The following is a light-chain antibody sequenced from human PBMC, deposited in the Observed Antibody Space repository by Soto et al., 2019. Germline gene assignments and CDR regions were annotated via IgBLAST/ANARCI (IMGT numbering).Light chain of an antibody. CDR3: QQSYSTPPWT. V-gene: IGKV1-39*01. CDR2: DAS. CDR1: QSIRSY. Sequence: EIQLTQSPSSLSASVGDKVTITCRASQSIRSYLNWVQQKPGKAPKLLLYDASSLQTGVPSRFSGSGSGTDFSLTISSLQPEDFATYYCQQSYSTPPWTFGQGTMVAI. J-gene: IGKJ1*01.